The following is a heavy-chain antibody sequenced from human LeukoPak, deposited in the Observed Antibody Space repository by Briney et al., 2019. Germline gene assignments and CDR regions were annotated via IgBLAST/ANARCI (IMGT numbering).Heavy chain of an antibody. CDR3: ALYYYDSSGYYGMDV. Sequence: ASVKASCKASGYTFTSYYMHWVRQAPGQGLEWMGIINPSGGSTSYAQKFQGRVTMTRDTSTSTVYMELSSLRSEDTAVYYCALYYYDSSGYYGMDVWGQGTTVTVSS. CDR1: GYTFTSYY. V-gene: IGHV1-46*01. D-gene: IGHD3-22*01. CDR2: INPSGGST. J-gene: IGHJ6*02.